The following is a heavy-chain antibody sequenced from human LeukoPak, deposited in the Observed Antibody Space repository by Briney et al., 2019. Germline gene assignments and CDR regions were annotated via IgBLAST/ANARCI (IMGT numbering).Heavy chain of an antibody. D-gene: IGHD5-12*01. CDR2: IYYSGST. Sequence: SETLSLTCTVSGGSISSSSYYWGWIRQPPGKGLEWIGSIYYSGSTYYNPSLKSRVTISVDTSKNQFSLKLSSVTAADTAVYYCAREAEWIYYYYMDVWGKGTTVTVSS. CDR3: AREAEWIYYYYMDV. CDR1: GGSISSSSYY. J-gene: IGHJ6*03. V-gene: IGHV4-39*07.